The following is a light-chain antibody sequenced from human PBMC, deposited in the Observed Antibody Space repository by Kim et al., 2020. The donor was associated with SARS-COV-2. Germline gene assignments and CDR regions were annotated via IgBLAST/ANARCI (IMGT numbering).Light chain of an antibody. CDR3: QHYDDSLFT. CDR1: QRVAGNS. V-gene: IGKV3-20*01. Sequence: PPRQRATLSCRASQRVAGNSLACYQQTPRPPPPLLIHGTPTTATGIPDRFSGSGSGTDFPLTISRLAPEDFAVYYCQHYDDSLFTFGHGTKVDIK. CDR2: GTP. J-gene: IGKJ3*01.